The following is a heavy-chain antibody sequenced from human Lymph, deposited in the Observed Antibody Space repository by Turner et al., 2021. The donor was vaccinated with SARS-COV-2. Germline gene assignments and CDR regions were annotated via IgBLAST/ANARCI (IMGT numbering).Heavy chain of an antibody. J-gene: IGHJ6*02. CDR3: ARDLQLYGMDV. Sequence: VQLVATGACLIQPGGSLRLSCAAFGFTVSSNYMTWVRQAPGEGLEWVSIIYSGGRTYYADSVKGRFTIARDKSKNTLYLQMNSLSAEDTAIYYCARDLQLYGMDVWGQGTTVTVSS. V-gene: IGHV3-53*02. D-gene: IGHD1-1*01. CDR2: IYSGGRT. CDR1: GFTVSSNY.